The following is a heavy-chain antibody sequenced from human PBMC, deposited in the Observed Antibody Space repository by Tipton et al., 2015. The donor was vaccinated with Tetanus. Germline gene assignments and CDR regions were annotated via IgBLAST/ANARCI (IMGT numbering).Heavy chain of an antibody. CDR2: ITPIFGTT. CDR3: AGAPNRISRAYDF. J-gene: IGHJ4*02. Sequence: QLVQSGAEMKKPGSSVKVSCKASGGTFTNYALSWVRQAPGQGLEWVGGITPIFGTTNSAPKFQGRVTITADESTNTAYMELSSLISEDTAVYYCAGAPNRISRAYDFWGQGTQITVSP. D-gene: IGHD1-14*01. CDR1: GGTFTNYA. V-gene: IGHV1-69*01.